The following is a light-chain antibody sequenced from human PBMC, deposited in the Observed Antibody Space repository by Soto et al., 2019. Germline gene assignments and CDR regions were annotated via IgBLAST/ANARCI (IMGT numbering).Light chain of an antibody. V-gene: IGKV1-5*03. CDR1: QSISGW. CDR3: QQYNNYGSWT. J-gene: IGKJ1*01. Sequence: DIQMTQSPSTLSASVGDRVTITCRASQSISGWLAWYQQKPGKAPKLLIYKASSLESGVPSRFSGSGSGTKFTLTTSSLQPDDLATFYCQQYNNYGSWTFGQGTKV. CDR2: KAS.